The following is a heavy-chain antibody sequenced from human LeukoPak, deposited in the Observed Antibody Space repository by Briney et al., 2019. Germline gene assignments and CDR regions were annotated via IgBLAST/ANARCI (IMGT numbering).Heavy chain of an antibody. CDR1: GFTFSSYA. CDR2: ISGSGGST. CDR3: AKDMWQQWLEGENHAGYFDY. J-gene: IGHJ4*02. D-gene: IGHD6-19*01. V-gene: IGHV3-23*01. Sequence: GGSLRLSCAASGFTFSSYAMSWVRQAPGKGLEWVSAISGSGGSTYYADSVKGRFTISRDNSKNTLYLQMNSLRAEDTAVYYCAKDMWQQWLEGENHAGYFDYWGQGTLVTVSS.